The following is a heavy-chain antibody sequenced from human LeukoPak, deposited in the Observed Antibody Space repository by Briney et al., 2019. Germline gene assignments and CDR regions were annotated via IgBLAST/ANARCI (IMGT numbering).Heavy chain of an antibody. CDR1: GYTFSSYH. D-gene: IGHD6-13*01. CDR2: INPSGGST. CDR3: ARVGSSTWYESDY. Sequence: ASVKVSCKASGYTFSSYHLHWVRQAPGQGLEWMGIINPSGGSTSYAQKLQGRVTMTRDTSTSTVYMELSSLRSEDTAVYYCARVGSSTWYESDYWGQGTRVTVSS. V-gene: IGHV1-46*01. J-gene: IGHJ4*02.